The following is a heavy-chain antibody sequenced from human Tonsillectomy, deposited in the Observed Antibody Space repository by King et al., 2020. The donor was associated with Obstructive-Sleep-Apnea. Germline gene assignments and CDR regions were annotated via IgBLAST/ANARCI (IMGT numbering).Heavy chain of an antibody. J-gene: IGHJ4*02. D-gene: IGHD4-23*01. CDR1: GFTFINTW. Sequence: VQLVESGGGLVQPGGSRRLSCAAPGFTFINTWMSWFRRAPGKGREGWANINQEGSERYYVDPVKGRFTISRDNAKNSLYLQMNSLRAEDTAVYYCARNFGGDSGNWGQGTLVTVSS. V-gene: IGHV3-7*01. CDR3: ARNFGGDSGN. CDR2: INQEGSER.